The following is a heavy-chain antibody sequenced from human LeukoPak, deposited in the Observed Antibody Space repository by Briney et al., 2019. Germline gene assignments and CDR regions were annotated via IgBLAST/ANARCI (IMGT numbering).Heavy chain of an antibody. V-gene: IGHV3-20*04. Sequence: GGSLRLSCAASGFTFGNYGMSWVRQAPGKGLEWVSGINWNGGSTGYADSVEGRFTISRDNAKNSQYLQMNSLRVEDTALYYCARAQTYGDSRLLLDYWGQGALVTVSS. CDR3: ARAQTYGDSRLLLDY. J-gene: IGHJ4*02. CDR1: GFTFGNYG. CDR2: INWNGGST. D-gene: IGHD4-17*01.